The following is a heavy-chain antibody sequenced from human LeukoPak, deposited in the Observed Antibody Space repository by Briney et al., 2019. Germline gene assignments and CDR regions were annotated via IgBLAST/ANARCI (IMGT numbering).Heavy chain of an antibody. CDR3: ANALPRRPFDM. Sequence: SETLSLTCAVYGGSFGGYYWTWIRQPPGKGLEWIGEINHSGSTNYNPSLKSRVTISVGTSKNQYSLKLGSVTAADTAVYYCANALPRRPFDMWGQGTVVTVSS. J-gene: IGHJ3*02. CDR1: GGSFGGYY. V-gene: IGHV4-34*01. CDR2: INHSGST.